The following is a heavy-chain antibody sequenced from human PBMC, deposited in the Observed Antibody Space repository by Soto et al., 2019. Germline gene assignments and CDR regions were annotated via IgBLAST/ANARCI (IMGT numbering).Heavy chain of an antibody. CDR1: GFTFSSYA. Sequence: VGSLRLSCAASGFTFSSYAMHWARQAPGKGLEWVAVISYDGSNKYYADSVKGRFTISRDNSKNTLYLQMNSLRAEDTAVYYCARPGQVYGDYTEGFDYWGQGTLVTVSS. D-gene: IGHD4-17*01. V-gene: IGHV3-30-3*01. J-gene: IGHJ4*02. CDR2: ISYDGSNK. CDR3: ARPGQVYGDYTEGFDY.